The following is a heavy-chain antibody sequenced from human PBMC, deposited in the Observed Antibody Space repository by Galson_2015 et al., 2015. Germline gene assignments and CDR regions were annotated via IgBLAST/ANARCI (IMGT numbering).Heavy chain of an antibody. CDR1: GYTFTDYY. V-gene: IGHV1-46*01. Sequence: SVKVSCKASGYTFTDYYLNWVRQAPGQGLEWMGIINPIGGSAYYAQNFQDRVTITRDKSTSTVYMELGSLMSEDTAVYYCARDSGTAVGSSELGHWGQGTLVTVSS. CDR2: INPIGGSA. D-gene: IGHD3-10*01. J-gene: IGHJ4*02. CDR3: ARDSGTAVGSSELGH.